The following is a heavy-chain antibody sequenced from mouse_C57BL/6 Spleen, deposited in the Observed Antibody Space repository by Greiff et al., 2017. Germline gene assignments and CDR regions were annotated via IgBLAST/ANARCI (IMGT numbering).Heavy chain of an antibody. D-gene: IGHD3-3*01. CDR3: ARGTYFDY. CDR1: GYAFSSSW. CDR2: ISPGDGDT. Sequence: VKLMESGPELVKPGASVKISFKASGYAFSSSWMNWVAQGPGKGLEWIGRISPGDGDTNYNGKFKGKATLTADKSSSAAYMQLSSLTSEDSAVYFCARGTYFDYWGQGTTLTVSS. J-gene: IGHJ2*01. V-gene: IGHV1-82*01.